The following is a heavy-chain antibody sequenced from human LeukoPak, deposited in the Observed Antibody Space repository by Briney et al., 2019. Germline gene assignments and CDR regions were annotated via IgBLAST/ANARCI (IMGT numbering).Heavy chain of an antibody. CDR2: INPRGST. D-gene: IGHD2-15*01. J-gene: IGHJ6*03. V-gene: IGHV4-34*01. CDR3: ARETKLLANPQYYFFMDV. Sequence: PSETLSLTCAINGGSFSGYYVTWIRQAPRKGLEWIGEINPRGSTIHNPSLKSRVTISLDTSKNQFSLKLSSVTAADTAVYYCARETKLLANPQYYFFMDVWGKGTTVTVSS. CDR1: GGSFSGYY.